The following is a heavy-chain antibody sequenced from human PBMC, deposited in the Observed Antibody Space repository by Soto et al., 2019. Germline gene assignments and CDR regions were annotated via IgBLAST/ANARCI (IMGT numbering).Heavy chain of an antibody. CDR2: IYYSGST. J-gene: IGHJ5*02. V-gene: IGHV4-39*01. Sequence: ASENLSLTCTVSGGSVTSSSYYWSWIRQPPGKVLEWIGSIYYSGSTYYNPSLKSRVTISVDTSKNQFSLKLSSVTAADTAVYYCARQWSGSYCPWGQGTLVTVSS. CDR1: GGSVTSSSYY. D-gene: IGHD1-26*01. CDR3: ARQWSGSYCP.